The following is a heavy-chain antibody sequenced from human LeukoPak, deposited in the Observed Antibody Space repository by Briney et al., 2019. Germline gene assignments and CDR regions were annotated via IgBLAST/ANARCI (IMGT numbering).Heavy chain of an antibody. CDR1: GGSISSYY. CDR3: ARHPEGATVDY. D-gene: IGHD1-26*01. J-gene: IGHJ4*02. CDR2: IYYSGST. V-gene: IGHV4-59*08. Sequence: SETLSLTCTVSGGSISSYYWSWIRQPPGKGLEWIGYIYYSGSTNYNPSLKSRVTISVDTSKNQFSLKLSSVTAADTAVYYCARHPEGATVDYWGQGTLVTVSS.